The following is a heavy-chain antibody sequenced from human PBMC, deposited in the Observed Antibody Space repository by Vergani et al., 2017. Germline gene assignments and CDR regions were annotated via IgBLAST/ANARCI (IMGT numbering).Heavy chain of an antibody. CDR3: ARHWYNWNERRLNWFDP. J-gene: IGHJ5*02. CDR2: IYYSGST. Sequence: QLQLQESGPGLVKPSETLSLTCTVSGGSISSSSYYWGWIRQPPGKGLEWIGSIYYSGSTYYNPSLKSRVTISVDTSKNQFSLKLSSVTAADTAVYYYARHWYNWNERRLNWFDPWGQGTLVTVSS. D-gene: IGHD1-20*01. CDR1: GGSISSSSYY. V-gene: IGHV4-39*01.